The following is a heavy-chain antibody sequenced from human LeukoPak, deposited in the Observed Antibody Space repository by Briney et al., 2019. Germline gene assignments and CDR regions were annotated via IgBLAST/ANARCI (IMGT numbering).Heavy chain of an antibody. CDR2: IYYSGST. Sequence: LETLSLTCTVSGGSISSYYWSWTRQPPGKGLEWIGYIYYSGSTNYNPSLKSRVTISVDTSKNQFSLKLSSVTAADTAVYYCARNPVAGSSADFDYWGQGTLVTVSS. D-gene: IGHD6-19*01. J-gene: IGHJ4*02. CDR3: ARNPVAGSSADFDY. CDR1: GGSISSYY. V-gene: IGHV4-59*01.